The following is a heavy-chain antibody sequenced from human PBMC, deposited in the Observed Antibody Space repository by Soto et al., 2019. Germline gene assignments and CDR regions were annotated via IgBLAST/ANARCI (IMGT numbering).Heavy chain of an antibody. CDR3: ARDEADYIWGSYRYQPFDY. CDR2: ISSSSSYI. J-gene: IGHJ4*02. D-gene: IGHD3-16*02. Sequence: GGSLRLSCAASGFTFSSYSMNWVRQAPGKGLEWVSSISSSSSYIYYADSVKGRFTISRDNAKNSLYLQMNSLRAEDTAVYYCARDEADYIWGSYRYQPFDYWGQGTLVTVSS. V-gene: IGHV3-21*01. CDR1: GFTFSSYS.